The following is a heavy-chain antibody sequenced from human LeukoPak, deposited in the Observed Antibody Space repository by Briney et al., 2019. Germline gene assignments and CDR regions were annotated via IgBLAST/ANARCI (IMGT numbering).Heavy chain of an antibody. CDR1: GFTFSGSA. CDR2: IRSKANSYAT. D-gene: IGHD3-16*01. Sequence: GGSLKLSCAAPGFTFSGSAMHWVRQASGKGLEWVGRIRSKANSYATAYAASVKGRFTISRDDSKNTAYLQMNSLKTEDTAVYYCSPQLYDYVWGRYFDYWGQGTLVTVSS. V-gene: IGHV3-73*01. CDR3: SPQLYDYVWGRYFDY. J-gene: IGHJ4*02.